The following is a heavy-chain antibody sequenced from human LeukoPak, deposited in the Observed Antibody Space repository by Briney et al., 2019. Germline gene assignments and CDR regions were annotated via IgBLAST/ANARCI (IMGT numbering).Heavy chain of an antibody. CDR1: GFTFSSYA. CDR2: ISYDGSNK. CDR3: ARDRIVVVPAAIPEDYYYYYYMDV. Sequence: GGSLRPSCAASGFTFSSYAMHWVRQAPGKGLEWVAVISYDGSNKYYADSVKGRFTISRDNSKNTLYLQMNSLRAEDTAVYYCARDRIVVVPAAIPEDYYYYYYMDVWGKGTTVTVSS. D-gene: IGHD2-2*01. J-gene: IGHJ6*03. V-gene: IGHV3-30*04.